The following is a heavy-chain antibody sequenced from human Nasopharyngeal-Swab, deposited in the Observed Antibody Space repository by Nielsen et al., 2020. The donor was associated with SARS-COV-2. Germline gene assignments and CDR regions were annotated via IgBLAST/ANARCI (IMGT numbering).Heavy chain of an antibody. D-gene: IGHD3-22*01. Sequence: SETLSLTCTVSGDSITSNSYFWGWIRNSPGQGLEWIGNRYTSGSVYYNPSLKSRVPISLDTSTNQLSLHLTSVTAADTATYFCARCPPDYYDVSGYYAWGQGILVTVSS. CDR1: GDSITSNSYF. V-gene: IGHV4-39*07. CDR3: ARCPPDYYDVSGYYA. CDR2: RYTSGSV. J-gene: IGHJ5*02.